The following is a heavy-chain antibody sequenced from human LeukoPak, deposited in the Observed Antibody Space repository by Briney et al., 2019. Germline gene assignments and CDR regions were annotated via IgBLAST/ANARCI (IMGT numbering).Heavy chain of an antibody. CDR1: GGTFSSYA. J-gene: IGHJ4*02. CDR3: ARTGLRLGELSYYFDY. CDR2: IIPIFGTA. D-gene: IGHD3-16*02. Sequence: SVKVSCKASGGTFSSYAISWVRQAPGQGLEWMGGIIPIFGTANYAQKFQGRVTITTDESTSTAYMELSSLRSEDTAVYYCARTGLRLGELSYYFDYWGQGTLVTVSS. V-gene: IGHV1-69*05.